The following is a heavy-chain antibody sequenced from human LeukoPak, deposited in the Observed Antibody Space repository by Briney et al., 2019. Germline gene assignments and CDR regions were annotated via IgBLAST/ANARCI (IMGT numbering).Heavy chain of an antibody. CDR1: GGTFSSYA. CDR3: ARETYSSSTPRKNWFDS. Sequence: SVKVSCKASGGTFSSYAISWVRQAPGQGLEWMGRIIPILGIANYAQKFQGRVTITADKSTSTAYMELSSLRSEDTAVYYCARETYSSSTPRKNWFDSWGQGTLVTVSS. CDR2: IIPILGIA. D-gene: IGHD6-6*01. V-gene: IGHV1-69*04. J-gene: IGHJ5*01.